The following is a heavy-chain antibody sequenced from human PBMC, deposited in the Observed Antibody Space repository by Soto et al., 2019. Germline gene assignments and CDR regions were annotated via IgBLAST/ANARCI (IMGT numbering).Heavy chain of an antibody. D-gene: IGHD4-17*01. CDR1: GGSISSYY. V-gene: IGHV4-59*01. CDR2: IYYSGST. CDR3: ARINGDMYYYYYMDV. Sequence: SETLSLTCTVSGGSISSYYWSWIRQPPGKGLEWIGYIYYSGSTNYNPSLKSRVTISVDTSKNQFSLKLSSVTAADTALYYCARINGDMYYYYYMDVWGKGTTVTVSS. J-gene: IGHJ6*03.